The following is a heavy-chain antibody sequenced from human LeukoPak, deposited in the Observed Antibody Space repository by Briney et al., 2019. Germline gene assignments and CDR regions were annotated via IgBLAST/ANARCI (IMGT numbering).Heavy chain of an antibody. Sequence: GGSLRLSCVASGFTFSSYGMHWVRQAPGKGLEWVAVISYDGSNKYYADSVKGRFTISRDNSKNTLYLQMNSLRAEDTAVYYCAKNTGGSYYYYGMDVWGQGTTVTVSS. J-gene: IGHJ6*02. V-gene: IGHV3-30*18. CDR1: GFTFSSYG. CDR3: AKNTGGSYYYYGMDV. CDR2: ISYDGSNK. D-gene: IGHD1-26*01.